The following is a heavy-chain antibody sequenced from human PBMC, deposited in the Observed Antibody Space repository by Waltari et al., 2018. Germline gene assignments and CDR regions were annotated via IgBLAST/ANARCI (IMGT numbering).Heavy chain of an antibody. CDR2: IYYSGST. D-gene: IGHD2-21*01. V-gene: IGHV4-39*07. J-gene: IGHJ4*02. CDR3: AREGVVIAPFDY. CDR1: GGSISSSSYY. Sequence: QLQLQESGPGLVKPSETLSLTCTVSGGSISSSSYYWGWIRQPPGKGLEWIGSIYYSGSTYYNPSRKMRVTISVDTSKNQFSLKLSSVTAADTAVYYCAREGVVIAPFDYWGQGTLVTVSS.